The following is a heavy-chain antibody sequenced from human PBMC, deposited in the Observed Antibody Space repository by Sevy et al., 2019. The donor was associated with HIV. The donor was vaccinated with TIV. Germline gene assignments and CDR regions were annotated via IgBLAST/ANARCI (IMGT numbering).Heavy chain of an antibody. D-gene: IGHD3-3*01. J-gene: IGHJ6*02. CDR3: ARDAGITILGVVIYYGMDV. V-gene: IGHV3-21*01. Sequence: GGSLRLSCAASGFTFSSYSMNWVRQAPGKGLEWVSSISSSSSYIYYGDSVKGRFTISRDNAKHSLYLQMNSLRAEDTAVYYCARDAGITILGVVIYYGMDVWGHGTTVTVSS. CDR2: ISSSSSYI. CDR1: GFTFSSYS.